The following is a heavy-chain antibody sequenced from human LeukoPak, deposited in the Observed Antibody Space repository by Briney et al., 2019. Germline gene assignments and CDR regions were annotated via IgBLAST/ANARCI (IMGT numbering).Heavy chain of an antibody. V-gene: IGHV1-18*01. J-gene: IGHJ4*02. CDR2: ISTYNGNT. D-gene: IGHD2-15*01. Sequence: ASVKVSCKASGYTFTTYGISWVRQAPGQGLEWMGWISTYNGNTRYAQKVQDRVTMTTDTSTSTAYMELRSLRSDDTAVYYCAREGLGYCIGGSCSAFDSWGQGTLVTVSS. CDR1: GYTFTTYG. CDR3: AREGLGYCIGGSCSAFDS.